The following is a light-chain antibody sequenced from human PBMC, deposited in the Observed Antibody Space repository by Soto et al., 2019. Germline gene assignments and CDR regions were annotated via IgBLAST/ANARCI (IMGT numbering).Light chain of an antibody. CDR3: ATWADSLNGVV. CDR2: SND. CDR1: SSDIGSHS. J-gene: IGLJ3*02. V-gene: IGLV1-44*01. Sequence: QSVLTQPPSASGTPGQTVTISCSGSSSDIGSHSVDWYQQFPGTTPKLLINSNDQRPAGVPDRFSGSKSGTSASLAIIGLQSEDEADYYCATWADSLNGVVFGGGTKLTVL.